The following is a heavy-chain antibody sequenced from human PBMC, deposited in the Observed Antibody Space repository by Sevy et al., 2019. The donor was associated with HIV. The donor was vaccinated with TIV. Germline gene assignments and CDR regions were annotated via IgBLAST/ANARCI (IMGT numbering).Heavy chain of an antibody. CDR1: GNIFSSYG. CDR3: AKDRDVLLVPSTMRDEYPGYGMDV. Sequence: GESLKISCAASGNIFSSYGIHWVRQAPGKGLEWVAFLSYDERNKYYADSVKGRFTISGDSSKNTFYLQMNNLRADDTAVYYCAKDRDVLLVPSTMRDEYPGYGMDVWGQGTTVTVSS. CDR2: LSYDERNK. J-gene: IGHJ6*02. D-gene: IGHD2-2*01. V-gene: IGHV3-30*18.